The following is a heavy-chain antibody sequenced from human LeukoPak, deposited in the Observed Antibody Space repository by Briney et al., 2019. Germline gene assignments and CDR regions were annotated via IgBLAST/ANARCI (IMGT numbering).Heavy chain of an antibody. V-gene: IGHV1-69*04. Sequence: GASVKVSCKASGYTFTDYYMHWVRQAPGQGLEWMGRIIPILGIANYAQKFQGRVTITADKSTSTAYMELSSLRSEDTAVYYCARGSIADLRLPYYYYYYGMDVWGQGTTVTVSS. J-gene: IGHJ6*02. CDR3: ARGSIADLRLPYYYYYYGMDV. CDR2: IIPILGIA. CDR1: GYTFTDYY. D-gene: IGHD6-13*01.